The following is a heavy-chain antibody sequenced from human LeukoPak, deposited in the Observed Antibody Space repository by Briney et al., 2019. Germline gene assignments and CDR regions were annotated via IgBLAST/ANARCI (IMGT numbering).Heavy chain of an antibody. J-gene: IGHJ4*02. D-gene: IGHD6-13*01. Sequence: GGSLRLSCAASGFTFSSYAMSWVRQAPGKGLEWVSAISGSGGSTYYADSVKGRFTISRDNSKNTLYLQMNSLRAEDTAVYYCARGSGYGTSWSDFDYWGQGTLVTVSS. V-gene: IGHV3-23*01. CDR1: GFTFSSYA. CDR3: ARGSGYGTSWSDFDY. CDR2: ISGSGGST.